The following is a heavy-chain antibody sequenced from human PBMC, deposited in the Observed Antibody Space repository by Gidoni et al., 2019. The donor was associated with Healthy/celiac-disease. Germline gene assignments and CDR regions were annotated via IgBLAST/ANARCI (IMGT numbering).Heavy chain of an antibody. Sequence: QVQLQESGPGLVTPSETLSLTCTVSGGSVSSGSYYWSWIRQPPGKGLEWIGYIYYSGSTNYNPSLKSRVTISVDTSKNQFSLKLSSVTAADTAVYYCASRYCSSTSCYLGFWGQGTLVTVSS. CDR3: ASRYCSSTSCYLGF. CDR2: IYYSGST. CDR1: GGSVSSGSYY. D-gene: IGHD2-2*01. V-gene: IGHV4-61*01. J-gene: IGHJ4*02.